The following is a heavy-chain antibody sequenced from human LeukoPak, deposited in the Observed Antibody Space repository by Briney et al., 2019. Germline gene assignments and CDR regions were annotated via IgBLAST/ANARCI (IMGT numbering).Heavy chain of an antibody. CDR3: ARSIVLWPMRYDAFDM. CDR1: GFIVSHNY. V-gene: IGHV3-66*01. D-gene: IGHD3-16*02. Sequence: GGSLRLSCAASGFIVSHNYMTWVRQAPGKGLEWVSLTYTSGSTYYADSVKDRFTISRDNSQNTLFLQMNSLRAEDTAVYYCARSIVLWPMRYDAFDMWGQGTMVTVSS. J-gene: IGHJ3*02. CDR2: TYTSGST.